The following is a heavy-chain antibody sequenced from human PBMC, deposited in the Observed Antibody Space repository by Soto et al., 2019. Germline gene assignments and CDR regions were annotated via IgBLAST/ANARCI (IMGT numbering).Heavy chain of an antibody. J-gene: IGHJ4*02. CDR3: ARGPELWSYPFPGLYY. CDR1: GFTFSTYW. V-gene: IGHV3-7*01. D-gene: IGHD1-26*01. Sequence: PRVSLRLSRAASGFTFSTYWMNWVRQAPGKGLEWVANIKQDASEKYYVESVKGRFTISRDNAKNSLYLQMNSLRAEDTAVYFCARGPELWSYPFPGLYYWGQGSLVTVSS. CDR2: IKQDASEK.